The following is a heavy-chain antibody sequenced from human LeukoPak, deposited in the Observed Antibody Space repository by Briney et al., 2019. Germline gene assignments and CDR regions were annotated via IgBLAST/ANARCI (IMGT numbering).Heavy chain of an antibody. J-gene: IGHJ4*02. CDR2: INPNSGGT. CDR1: GYTFTGYY. CDR3: ARGSSSLYTSKDS. V-gene: IGHV1-2*02. Sequence: GASVKVSCKASGYTFTGYYMHWVRQAPGQGLEWMGWINPNSGGTNYAQKFQGRVTMTTDTSTSTAYMELRSLRSDDTAVYYCARGSSSLYTSKDSWGQGTLVTVSS. D-gene: IGHD6-13*01.